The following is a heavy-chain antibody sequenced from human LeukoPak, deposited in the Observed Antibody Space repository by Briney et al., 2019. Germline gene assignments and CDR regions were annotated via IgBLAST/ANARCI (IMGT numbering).Heavy chain of an antibody. CDR3: ARGTIDGTSYFDY. J-gene: IGHJ4*02. CDR1: GGSIGSYY. D-gene: IGHD4-23*01. Sequence: SETLSLTCTVSGGSIGSYYWSWIRQPPGKGLEWIGYIYYSGSTNYNPSLKSRVTISVDTSKNQFSLKLSSVTAADTAVYYCARGTIDGTSYFDYWGQGTLVTVSS. V-gene: IGHV4-59*01. CDR2: IYYSGST.